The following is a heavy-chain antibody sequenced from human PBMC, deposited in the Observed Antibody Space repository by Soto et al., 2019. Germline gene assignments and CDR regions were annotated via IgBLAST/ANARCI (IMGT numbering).Heavy chain of an antibody. CDR2: ISAYNGNT. CDR3: ARDTVVPAAHKSDAFDI. V-gene: IGHV1-18*01. CDR1: GYTFTSYG. J-gene: IGHJ3*02. Sequence: QVQLVQSGAEVKKPGASVKVSCKASGYTFTSYGISWVSQAPGQGLECMGWISAYNGNTNYAQKLQGRVTMTTDTSTSTAYMELRSLRSDDTAVYYCARDTVVPAAHKSDAFDIWGQGTMVTVSS. D-gene: IGHD2-2*01.